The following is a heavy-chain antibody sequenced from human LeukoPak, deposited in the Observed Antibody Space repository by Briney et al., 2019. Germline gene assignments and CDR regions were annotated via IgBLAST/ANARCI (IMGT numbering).Heavy chain of an antibody. V-gene: IGHV1-8*01. CDR2: MNPNSGNT. CDR3: ARGLGQGIVVVPAAMFRGWNWFDP. D-gene: IGHD2-2*01. Sequence: ASVKVSCKASGYTFTSYDINWVRQATGQGLEWMGWMNPNSGNTGYAQKFQGRVTMTRNTSISTAYMELSSLRSEDTAVYYCARGLGQGIVVVPAAMFRGWNWFDPWGQGTLVTVSS. J-gene: IGHJ5*02. CDR1: GYTFTSYD.